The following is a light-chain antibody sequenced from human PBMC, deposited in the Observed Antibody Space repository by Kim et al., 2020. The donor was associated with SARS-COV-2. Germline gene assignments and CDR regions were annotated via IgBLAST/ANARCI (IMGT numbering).Light chain of an antibody. CDR2: GAS. V-gene: IGKV3-11*01. CDR3: QQRGNWPT. Sequence: SLLPGERATLSCRASQSVRTYLAWYQQKPGQSPRLLIYGASNRATGIPARFSGSGSGTDFTLTISSLEPEDFAVYYCQQRGNWPTFGQGTRLEIK. CDR1: QSVRTY. J-gene: IGKJ5*01.